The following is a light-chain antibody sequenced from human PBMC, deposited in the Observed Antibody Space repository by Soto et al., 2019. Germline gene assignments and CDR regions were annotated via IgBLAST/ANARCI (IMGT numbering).Light chain of an antibody. CDR3: QQRRNWPLT. J-gene: IGKJ4*01. CDR1: QSVSSY. CDR2: DAS. V-gene: IGKV3-11*01. Sequence: EIVLTQSPATLYLSPGERATLSCRASQSVSSYFAWYQQKPGQAPRLLIYDASNRATGIPARFSGSGSGTDFTLDISSLEPEDFAFYYCQQRRNWPLTCGGGTKVEIK.